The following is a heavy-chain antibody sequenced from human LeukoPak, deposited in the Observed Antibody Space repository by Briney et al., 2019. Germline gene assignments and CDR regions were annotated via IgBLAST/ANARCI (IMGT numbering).Heavy chain of an antibody. V-gene: IGHV1-2*06. CDR3: ARSSLYGSGSYHNDY. CDR1: GYTFTGYY. CDR2: INPNSGGT. J-gene: IGHJ4*02. D-gene: IGHD3-10*01. Sequence: GASVKVSCKASGYTFTGYYMHWLRQAPGQGLEWMGRINPNSGGTNYAQKFQGRVTITRDTSISTAYMELSRLRSDDTAVYYCARSSLYGSGSYHNDYWGQGTLVTVSS.